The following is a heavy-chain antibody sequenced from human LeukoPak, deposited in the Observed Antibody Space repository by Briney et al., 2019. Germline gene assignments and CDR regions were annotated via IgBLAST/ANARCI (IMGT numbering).Heavy chain of an antibody. Sequence: TGGSLRLSCAASGFTFSSYAMSWVRQAPGKGLEWVSAISGSGGSTYYADSVKGRFTISRDNSKNTLYLQMNSLRAEDTAVYYCAKVELWYYYGSGSGDDAFDIWGQGTMVTVSS. CDR3: AKVELWYYYGSGSGDDAFDI. CDR1: GFTFSSYA. J-gene: IGHJ3*02. CDR2: ISGSGGST. D-gene: IGHD3-10*01. V-gene: IGHV3-23*01.